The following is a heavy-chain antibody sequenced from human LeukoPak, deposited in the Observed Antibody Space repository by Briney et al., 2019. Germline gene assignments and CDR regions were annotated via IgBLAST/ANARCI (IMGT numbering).Heavy chain of an antibody. Sequence: PGGSLRLSCAASGFTFSSYSMNWVRQAPGKGPEWVSSISSSSSYIYYADSVKGRFTISRDNAKNSLYLQMNSLRAEDTAVYYCARLGIAAASSYYYFDYWGQGTLVTVSS. CDR2: ISSSSSYI. V-gene: IGHV3-21*01. CDR1: GFTFSSYS. J-gene: IGHJ4*02. D-gene: IGHD6-13*01. CDR3: ARLGIAAASSYYYFDY.